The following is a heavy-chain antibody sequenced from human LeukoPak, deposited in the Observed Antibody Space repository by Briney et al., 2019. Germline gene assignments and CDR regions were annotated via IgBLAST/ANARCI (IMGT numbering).Heavy chain of an antibody. CDR3: ARRSITIFGVVIQNYAFDI. D-gene: IGHD3-3*01. CDR2: IYHSGST. J-gene: IGHJ3*02. V-gene: IGHV4-38-2*01. Sequence: PSETLSLTCAVSGYSISSGYYWGWIRQPPGKGLEWIGSIYHSGSTYYNPSLKSRVTISVDTSKNQFSLKLSSVTAADTAVYYCARRSITIFGVVIQNYAFDIWGQGTMVTVSS. CDR1: GYSISSGYY.